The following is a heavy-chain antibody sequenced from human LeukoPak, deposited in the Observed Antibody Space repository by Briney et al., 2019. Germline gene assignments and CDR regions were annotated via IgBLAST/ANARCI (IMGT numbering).Heavy chain of an antibody. Sequence: SETLSLTCTVSGYSISSGYYWGWIRQPPGKGLEWIGSIYHSGSTNYNPSLKSRVTISVDTSKNQFSLKLSSVTAADTAVYYCARRHSGGTTVTTAYNWFDPWGQGTLVTVSS. CDR1: GYSISSGYY. CDR2: IYHSGST. D-gene: IGHD4-17*01. CDR3: ARRHSGGTTVTTAYNWFDP. V-gene: IGHV4-38-2*02. J-gene: IGHJ5*02.